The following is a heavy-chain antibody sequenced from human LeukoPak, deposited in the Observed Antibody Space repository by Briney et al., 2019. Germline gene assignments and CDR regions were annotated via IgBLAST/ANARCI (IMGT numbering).Heavy chain of an antibody. D-gene: IGHD5-12*01. CDR3: ASWGGYEPDAFDI. Sequence: SVKVSCKASGGTFSSYAISWVRQAPGQGLEWMGGIIPIFGTANYAQKFQGRVTITADESTSTAYMELSSLRSEDTAVYYCASWGGYEPDAFDIWGQGTMVTVSS. V-gene: IGHV1-69*13. J-gene: IGHJ3*02. CDR1: GGTFSSYA. CDR2: IIPIFGTA.